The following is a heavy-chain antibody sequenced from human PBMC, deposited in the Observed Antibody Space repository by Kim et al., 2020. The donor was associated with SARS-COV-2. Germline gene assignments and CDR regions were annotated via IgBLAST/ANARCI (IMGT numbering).Heavy chain of an antibody. CDR2: INPSGGAT. CDR1: GYIFMNYY. D-gene: IGHD3-3*01. V-gene: IGHV1-46*01. Sequence: ASVKVSCKASGYIFMNYYMHWVRQAPGHGLEWLGMINPSGGATSYPQKFQGRVTMTRDTSTSTVYMELGSLTSEDTAVYYCARDEPQDFWSGYYILDPWGQGTQVIVSS. CDR3: ARDEPQDFWSGYYILDP. J-gene: IGHJ5*02.